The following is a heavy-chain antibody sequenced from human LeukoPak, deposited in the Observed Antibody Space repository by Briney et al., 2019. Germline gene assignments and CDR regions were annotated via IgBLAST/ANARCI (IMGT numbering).Heavy chain of an antibody. CDR2: IYSGGST. V-gene: IGHV3-53*01. Sequence: PGGSLRLSCAASGFTVSSNYMSWVRQAPGKGLEWVSVIYSGGSTYYADSVKGRFTISRDNSKNTLYLQMNSLRAEDTAVYYCALQGAATVTQSYYYYYGMDVWGQGTTVTVFS. D-gene: IGHD4-17*01. J-gene: IGHJ6*02. CDR1: GFTVSSNY. CDR3: ALQGAATVTQSYYYYYGMDV.